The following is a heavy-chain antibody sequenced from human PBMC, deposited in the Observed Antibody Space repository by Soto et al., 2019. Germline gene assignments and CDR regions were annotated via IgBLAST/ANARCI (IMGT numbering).Heavy chain of an antibody. D-gene: IGHD2-15*01. CDR3: ARFCSGGYCYPNYYYHYMDV. CDR2: ISSSGDSP. CDR1: GFTFSSYT. J-gene: IGHJ6*03. V-gene: IGHV3-23*01. Sequence: PGGSLRLSCAASGFTFSSYTMNWVRQAPGKGLEWVAAISSSGDSPYYADSVKGRFTVSRDNSKSSLYLQMNSLRAEDTAVYYCARFCSGGYCYPNYYYHYMDVWGKGTTVTVSS.